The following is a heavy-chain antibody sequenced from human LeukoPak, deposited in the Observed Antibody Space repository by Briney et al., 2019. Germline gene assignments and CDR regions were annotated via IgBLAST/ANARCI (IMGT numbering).Heavy chain of an antibody. CDR2: ISGSGGYT. CDR1: GFTFRSYA. Sequence: QSGGSLRLSCAASGFTFRSYAMRWVRQAPGKGLEWVTTISGSGGYTLYADSVKGRFTISRDNSKNTLYLQMNSLRAEDTAVYYCAKSKDGNIAASFDLWGQGTLVTVSS. V-gene: IGHV3-23*01. CDR3: AKSKDGNIAASFDL. D-gene: IGHD6-13*01. J-gene: IGHJ5*02.